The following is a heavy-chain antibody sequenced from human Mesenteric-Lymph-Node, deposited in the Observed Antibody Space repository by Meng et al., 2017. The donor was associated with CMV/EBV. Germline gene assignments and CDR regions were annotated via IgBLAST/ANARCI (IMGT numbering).Heavy chain of an antibody. Sequence: SETLSLTCTVSGASITSSSYYWGWIRQPPGKGLEWIGSIYYSGATYYNPSLNSRVTISVDGSQNRFSLKVSSVTAADTAVYYCARVFIGLIAARPGYYGMDVWGQGTTVTVSS. D-gene: IGHD6-6*01. CDR3: ARVFIGLIAARPGYYGMDV. V-gene: IGHV4-39*07. J-gene: IGHJ6*02. CDR2: IYYSGAT. CDR1: GASITSSSYY.